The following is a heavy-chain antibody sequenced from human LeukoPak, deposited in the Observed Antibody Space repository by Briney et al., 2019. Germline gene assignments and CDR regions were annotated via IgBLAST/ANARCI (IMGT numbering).Heavy chain of an antibody. J-gene: IGHJ4*02. Sequence: PSETLSLTCAVYGGSFSGYYWSWIRQPPGKGLEWIGEINHSGSTNYNPSLRSRVTISVDTSKNQFSLKLSSVTAADTAVYYCAKDNARYYYDSSGYWPDYWGQGTLVTVSS. CDR3: AKDNARYYYDSSGYWPDY. CDR1: GGSFSGYY. D-gene: IGHD3-22*01. V-gene: IGHV4-34*01. CDR2: INHSGST.